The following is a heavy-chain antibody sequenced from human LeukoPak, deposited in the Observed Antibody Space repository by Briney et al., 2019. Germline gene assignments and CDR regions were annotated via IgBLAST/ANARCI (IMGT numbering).Heavy chain of an antibody. J-gene: IGHJ6*02. V-gene: IGHV4-34*01. CDR3: ARGSGRMEGMDV. D-gene: IGHD1-1*01. CDR2: INHSGST. CDR1: GGSFSGYY. Sequence: SSEPLSLTCAVYGGSFSGYYWSWIRQPPGKGLEWIGEINHSGSTNYNPSLKSRVTISVDTSKNQFSLKLSSVTAADTAVYYCARGSGRMEGMDVWGQGTTVTVSS.